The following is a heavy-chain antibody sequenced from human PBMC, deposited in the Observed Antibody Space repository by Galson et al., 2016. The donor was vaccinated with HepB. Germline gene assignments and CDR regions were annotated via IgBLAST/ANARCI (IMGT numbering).Heavy chain of an antibody. CDR3: SREMTGSYFD. CDR1: GFTFNAHW. V-gene: IGHV3-7*01. J-gene: IGHJ4*02. CDR2: IRGDGIVS. Sequence: SLRLSCAASGFTFNAHWMNWVRQAPGKGLEWVANIRGDGIVSYYAESVRGRFTISRDNAKSSLYLQMNGLRVEETAVYYCSREMTGSYFDWGQGTLVTVSS. D-gene: IGHD3-10*01.